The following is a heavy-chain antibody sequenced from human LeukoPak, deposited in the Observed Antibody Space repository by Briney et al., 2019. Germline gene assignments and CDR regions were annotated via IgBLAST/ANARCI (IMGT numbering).Heavy chain of an antibody. CDR2: IYYSGST. J-gene: IGHJ3*02. D-gene: IGHD3-3*01. V-gene: IGHV4-59*01. CDR3: ARQAVYYDFWSGYYGDAFDI. Sequence: SETLSLTCTVSGGSINNYYWAWIRQPPGKGLEWIGYIYYSGSTNYNPSLKSRVTISVDTSKNQFSLKLSSVTAADTAVYYCARQAVYYDFWSGYYGDAFDIWGQGTMVTVSS. CDR1: GGSINNYY.